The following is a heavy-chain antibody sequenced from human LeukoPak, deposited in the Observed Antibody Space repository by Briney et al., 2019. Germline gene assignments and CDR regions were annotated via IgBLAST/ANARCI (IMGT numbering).Heavy chain of an antibody. CDR3: ARGVAAARSPVDY. J-gene: IGHJ4*02. CDR1: GYIFTDYY. V-gene: IGHV1/OR15-1*04. D-gene: IGHD6-13*01. CDR2: INPNSGGT. Sequence: ASVKVSCKASGYIFTDYYMHWVRQAPGQELGWMGRINPNSGGTNYAQKFQGRVTMTRNTSISTAYMELSSLRSEDTAVYYCARGVAAARSPVDYWGQGTLVTVSS.